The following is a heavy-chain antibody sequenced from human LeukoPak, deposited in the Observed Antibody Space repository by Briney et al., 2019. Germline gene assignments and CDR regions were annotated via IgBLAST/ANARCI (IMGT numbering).Heavy chain of an antibody. J-gene: IGHJ3*02. Sequence: SETLSLTCTVSGGSISDYYWSWIQQSPGKGPEYIGYIYYSGSTNYNPSLKSRVTISVDTSKNQFSLKLTSVTAADTAVYYCARSFYYGSGTYPPAAFDIWGQGTMVTVSS. CDR1: GGSISDYY. CDR3: ARSFYYGSGTYPPAAFDI. CDR2: IYYSGST. D-gene: IGHD3-10*01. V-gene: IGHV4-59*08.